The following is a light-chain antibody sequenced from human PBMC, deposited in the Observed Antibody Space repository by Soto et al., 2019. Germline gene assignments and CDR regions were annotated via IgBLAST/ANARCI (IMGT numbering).Light chain of an antibody. J-gene: IGKJ1*01. CDR3: QQYDSYPWT. V-gene: IGKV1-5*03. CDR1: QSISNW. Sequence: DIQMTQSPSTLSASGGDRVIITCRASQSISNWLAWYQQKPGKAPRLLIYKASRLENGVPSRFSGSGSGTEFTLTISSLQPDDFASYYCQQYDSYPWTFGQGTKVEMK. CDR2: KAS.